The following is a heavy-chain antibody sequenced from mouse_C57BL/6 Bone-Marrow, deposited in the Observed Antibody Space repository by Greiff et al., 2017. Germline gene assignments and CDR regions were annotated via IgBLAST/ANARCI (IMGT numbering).Heavy chain of an antibody. J-gene: IGHJ4*01. Sequence: ESGAELVRPGASVTLSCKASGYTFTDYAMHWVKQTPVHGLEWIGAINPETGGTAYNQKFKGKAILTADKSSSTASMELSSLTSEVSAVDYCTRLEGYLYAMDYWGQGTSVTVSS. D-gene: IGHD2-2*01. V-gene: IGHV1-15*01. CDR2: INPETGGT. CDR1: GYTFTDYA. CDR3: TRLEGYLYAMDY.